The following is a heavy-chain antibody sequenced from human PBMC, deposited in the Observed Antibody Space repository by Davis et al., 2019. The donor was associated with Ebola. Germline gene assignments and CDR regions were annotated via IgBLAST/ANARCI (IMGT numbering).Heavy chain of an antibody. CDR1: GFTFSSYA. Sequence: HTGGSLRLSCAASGFTFSSYAMSWVRQAPGKGLEWVSRINSDGSSTSYADSVKGRFTISRDNAKNTLYLQMNSLRAEDTAVYYCARDASIAARSLDYWGQGTLVTVSS. J-gene: IGHJ4*02. CDR2: INSDGSST. CDR3: ARDASIAARSLDY. V-gene: IGHV3-74*01. D-gene: IGHD6-6*01.